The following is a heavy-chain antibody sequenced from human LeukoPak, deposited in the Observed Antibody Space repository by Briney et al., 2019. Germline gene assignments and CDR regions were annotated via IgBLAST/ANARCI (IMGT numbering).Heavy chain of an antibody. Sequence: PGGSLRLSCAASGFTFSSYWMSWVRQAPGKGLEGVANIKHDGSAKYYVDSVKGRFTISRDNAQNSLYLQMNGLRADDTAVYYCVYRNDFNYWGQGTLVTVSS. J-gene: IGHJ4*02. CDR1: GFTFSSYW. CDR2: IKHDGSAK. CDR3: VYRNDFNY. D-gene: IGHD5-12*01. V-gene: IGHV3-7*02.